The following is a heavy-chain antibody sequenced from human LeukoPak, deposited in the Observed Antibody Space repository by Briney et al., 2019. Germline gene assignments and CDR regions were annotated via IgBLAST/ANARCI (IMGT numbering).Heavy chain of an antibody. CDR2: IYYSGST. V-gene: IGHV4-61*08. D-gene: IGHD6-6*01. Sequence: SETLSLTCGVSGGSISSGGFSWSWIRQPPGKGLEWIGYIYYSGSTNYNPSLKSRVTISVDTSKNQFSLKLSSVTAADTAVYYCARGEEYSSSSEGALDYWGQGTLVTVSS. CDR3: ARGEEYSSSSEGALDY. J-gene: IGHJ4*02. CDR1: GGSISSGGFS.